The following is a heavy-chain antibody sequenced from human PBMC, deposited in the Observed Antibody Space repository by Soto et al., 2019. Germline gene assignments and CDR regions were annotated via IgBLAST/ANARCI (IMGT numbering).Heavy chain of an antibody. CDR2: INIGGSAS. CDR3: VRGTNYWYGIDY. CDR1: GFTFSNYW. Sequence: EVQLVESGGGLVQPGGSLRLSCAASGFTFSNYWMHWVRLPPGKGLLWVSRINIGGSASNYAGSVEGRFTVSRDDAKNTLYLQINSLRDDDTAVYYCVRGTNYWYGIDYWGQGAPVTVSS. J-gene: IGHJ4*02. D-gene: IGHD2-8*02. V-gene: IGHV3-74*01.